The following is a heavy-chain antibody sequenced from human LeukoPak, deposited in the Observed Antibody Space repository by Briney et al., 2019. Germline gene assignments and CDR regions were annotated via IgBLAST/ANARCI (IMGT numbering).Heavy chain of an antibody. CDR3: ARAEYSGSYYDAFDI. Sequence: GGSLRLSCAASGFTFSSYSMNWVRQAPGKGLEWVSSISSSSSYIYYADSVKGRFTISRDNAKNSLCLQMNSLRAEDTAVYYCARAEYSGSYYDAFDIWGQGTMVTVSS. CDR2: ISSSSSYI. D-gene: IGHD1-26*01. CDR1: GFTFSSYS. J-gene: IGHJ3*02. V-gene: IGHV3-21*01.